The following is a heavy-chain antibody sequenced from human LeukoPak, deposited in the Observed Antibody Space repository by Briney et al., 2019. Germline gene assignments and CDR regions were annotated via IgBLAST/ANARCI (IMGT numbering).Heavy chain of an antibody. J-gene: IGHJ4*02. CDR2: IYYSGST. CDR3: ARMYYYGSGSYYTLIDY. D-gene: IGHD3-10*01. V-gene: IGHV4-61*01. Sequence: PSETLSLTCTVSGGSVSSGSYYWSWIRQPPGKRLEWIGYIYYSGSTNYNPSLKSRVTISVDTSKNQFSLKLSSVTAADTAVYYCARMYYYGSGSYYTLIDYWGQGTLVTVSS. CDR1: GGSVSSGSYY.